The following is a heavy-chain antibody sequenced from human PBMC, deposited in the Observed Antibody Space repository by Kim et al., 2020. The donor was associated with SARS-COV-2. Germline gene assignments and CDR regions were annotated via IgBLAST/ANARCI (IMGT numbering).Heavy chain of an antibody. V-gene: IGHV1-69*01. J-gene: IGHJ5*02. CDR3: ARAEEGSSWYGGFDP. Sequence: QKFQGRVTMTADESTSTAYMELSSLRSEDPAVYYCARAEEGSSWYGGFDPWGQGTLVTVSS. D-gene: IGHD6-13*01.